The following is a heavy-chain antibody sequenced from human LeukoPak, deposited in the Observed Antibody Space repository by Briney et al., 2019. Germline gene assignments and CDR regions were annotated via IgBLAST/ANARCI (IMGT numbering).Heavy chain of an antibody. J-gene: IGHJ4*02. CDR1: GYSFTTYW. V-gene: IGHV5-51*01. Sequence: GESLKISCKGSGYSFTTYWIGWVRQMPGKGLEWMGIIYPGDSDTRYSPSFQGQVTISVDKSINTAYLEWSSLKASDTAMYYCARQDGDAKYYFDYWGQGTLVTVSS. CDR3: ARQDGDAKYYFDY. D-gene: IGHD5-24*01. CDR2: IYPGDSDT.